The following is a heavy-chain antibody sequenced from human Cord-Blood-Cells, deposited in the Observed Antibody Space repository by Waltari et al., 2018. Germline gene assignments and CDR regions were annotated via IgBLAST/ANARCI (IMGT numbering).Heavy chain of an antibody. J-gene: IGHJ3*02. CDR2: IYSGGST. D-gene: IGHD6-13*01. CDR3: ASYVDLGYSSSWYAFDI. Sequence: EVQLVESGGGLIQPGGSLRLSCAASGFTVSSNYMSWVRQAPGKGLEWVSVIYSGGSTYYADSVKGRFTISRDNSKNTLYLQMNSLRAEDTAVYYCASYVDLGYSSSWYAFDIWGQGTMVTVSS. CDR1: GFTVSSNY. V-gene: IGHV3-53*01.